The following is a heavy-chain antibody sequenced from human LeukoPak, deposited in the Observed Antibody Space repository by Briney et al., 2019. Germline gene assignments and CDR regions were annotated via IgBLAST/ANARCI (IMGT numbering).Heavy chain of an antibody. V-gene: IGHV4-39*02. Sequence: SETLSLTCTVSGGSISSSSYYWGWIRQPPGKGLEWIGSIYYSGSTYYNPSLKSRVTISVDTSKNQFSLKLSSVTAADTAVYYCARDRSSYIRGIAAAGTFDPWGQGTLVTVSS. D-gene: IGHD6-13*01. CDR3: ARDRSSYIRGIAAAGTFDP. CDR2: IYYSGST. J-gene: IGHJ5*02. CDR1: GGSISSSSYY.